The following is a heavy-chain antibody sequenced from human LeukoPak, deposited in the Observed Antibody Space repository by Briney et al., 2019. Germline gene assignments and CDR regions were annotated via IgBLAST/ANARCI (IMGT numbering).Heavy chain of an antibody. V-gene: IGHV1-2*02. D-gene: IGHD2-8*01. J-gene: IGHJ5*02. CDR2: IRPNSGGT. CDR1: GYTFGAYY. CDR3: ARDRGLGYCTNGVCYSRLWSNDWFDP. Sequence: ASVKVSCKASGYTFGAYYMYWVRQAPGQGLEWMGWIRPNSGGTNYTQKFQGRVTMTRDTSISTAYMELSRLRSDDTAVYYCARDRGLGYCTNGVCYSRLWSNDWFDPWGQGTLVTVSS.